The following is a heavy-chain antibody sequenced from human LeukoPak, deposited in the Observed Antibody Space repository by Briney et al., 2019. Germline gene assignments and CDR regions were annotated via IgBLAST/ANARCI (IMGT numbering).Heavy chain of an antibody. CDR2: INPTGGST. CDR1: GYTFTSYY. CDR3: ARDNSVGDNAWWFDP. Sequence: ASVKVSCKASGYTFTSYYMHWVRQAPGQGLEWMGLINPTGGSTGYAQKFQGRVTMTRDMSTSTDYMELSSLRSEDTTIYYCARDNSVGDNAWWFDPWGQGTLVTVSS. D-gene: IGHD1-26*01. V-gene: IGHV1-46*01. J-gene: IGHJ5*02.